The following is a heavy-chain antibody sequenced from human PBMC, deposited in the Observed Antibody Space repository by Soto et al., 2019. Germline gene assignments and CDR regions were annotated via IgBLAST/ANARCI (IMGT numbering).Heavy chain of an antibody. CDR3: ARRYGGILDY. CDR2: IYYSGST. J-gene: IGHJ4*02. D-gene: IGHD1-1*01. V-gene: IGHV4-30-4*08. Sequence: SETLSLTCTVSGGSISSGDYYWSCIRQPPGKGLEWIGYIYYSGSTYYNTSLKSRVTISVDTSKNQFSLKLSSATAADTAVYYCARRYGGILDYWGQGTLVTVSS. CDR1: GGSISSGDYY.